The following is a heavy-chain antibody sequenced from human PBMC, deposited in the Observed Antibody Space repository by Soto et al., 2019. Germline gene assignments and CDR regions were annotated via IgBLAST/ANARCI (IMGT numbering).Heavy chain of an antibody. D-gene: IGHD2-21*02. J-gene: IGHJ2*01. CDR2: IWYDGSNK. V-gene: IGHV3-33*01. CDR3: ARDVMVTAMVMWYFDL. Sequence: QVQLVESGGGVVQPGRSLRLSCAASGFTFSSYGMHWVRQAPGKGLEWVAVIWYDGSNKYYADSVKGRFTISRDNSKNTLYLQMNSLGAEYTAVYYCARDVMVTAMVMWYFDLGGRGTLVTVSS. CDR1: GFTFSSYG.